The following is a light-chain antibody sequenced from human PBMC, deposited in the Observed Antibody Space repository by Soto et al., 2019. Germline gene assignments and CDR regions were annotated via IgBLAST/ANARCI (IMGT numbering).Light chain of an antibody. CDR2: GNS. J-gene: IGLJ2*01. CDR1: SSNIGAGYD. Sequence: QAVVTQPPSVSGAPGQRVTISCTGSSSNIGAGYDVHWYQQLPGTAPKLLIYGNSNRPSGVPDRFSGSKPGTSASLAITGLQAEDEADYYCQSYDSSLSGHVVFGGGTKLTVL. V-gene: IGLV1-40*01. CDR3: QSYDSSLSGHVV.